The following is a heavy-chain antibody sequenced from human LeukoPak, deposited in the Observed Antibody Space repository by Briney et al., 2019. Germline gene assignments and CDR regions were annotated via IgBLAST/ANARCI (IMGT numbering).Heavy chain of an antibody. CDR1: GFTFSSYG. CDR2: ISYDGSNK. Sequence: PGGSLRLSCAASGFTFSSYGMHWVRQAPGKGLEWVAVISYDGSNKYYADSVKGRFTISRDNSKNTLYLQMNSLRAEDTAVYYCAKDWYSYGLIDYWGQGTLVTVSS. V-gene: IGHV3-30*12. J-gene: IGHJ4*02. D-gene: IGHD5-18*01. CDR3: AKDWYSYGLIDY.